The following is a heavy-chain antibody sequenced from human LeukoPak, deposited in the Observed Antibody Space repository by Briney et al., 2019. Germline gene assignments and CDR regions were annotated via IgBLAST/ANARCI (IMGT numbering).Heavy chain of an antibody. D-gene: IGHD3-9*01. CDR3: ARHGKYYDILTGYSNWFDP. J-gene: IGHJ5*02. CDR1: GGSIRSSYYY. CDR2: IYYSGST. Sequence: SETLSLTCTVSGGSIRSSYYYWGWIRQPPGKGLEWIGSIYYSGSTYYNPSLKSRVTISVDTSKNQFSLKLSSVTAADTAVYYCARHGKYYDILTGYSNWFDPWGQGTLVTVSS. V-gene: IGHV4-39*01.